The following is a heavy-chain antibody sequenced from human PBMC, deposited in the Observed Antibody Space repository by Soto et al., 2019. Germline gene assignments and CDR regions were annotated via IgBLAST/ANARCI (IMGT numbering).Heavy chain of an antibody. J-gene: IGHJ4*02. V-gene: IGHV1-3*01. Sequence: ASVKVSCKASGYTFTSYGISWVRQAPGQGLEWMGWINAGNGNTKYSQKFQGRVTITRDTSASTAYMELSSLRSEDTAVYYCASSAYYDSSGYLGYYWGQGTLVTVSS. CDR3: ASSAYYDSSGYLGYY. CDR1: GYTFTSYG. D-gene: IGHD3-22*01. CDR2: INAGNGNT.